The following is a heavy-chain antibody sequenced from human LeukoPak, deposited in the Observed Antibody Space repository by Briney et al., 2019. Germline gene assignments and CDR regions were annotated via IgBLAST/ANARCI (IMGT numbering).Heavy chain of an antibody. D-gene: IGHD5-18*01. CDR3: ATAPTDTAMVHNDFDY. CDR1: GYTFTSYG. J-gene: IGHJ4*02. Sequence: GASVKVSCKASGYTFTSYGISWVRQAPGQGLEWMGWISAYNGNTNYAQKLQGRVTMTTDTSTSTAYMELRSLRSDDTAVYYCATAPTDTAMVHNDFDYWGQGTLVTVSS. CDR2: ISAYNGNT. V-gene: IGHV1-18*01.